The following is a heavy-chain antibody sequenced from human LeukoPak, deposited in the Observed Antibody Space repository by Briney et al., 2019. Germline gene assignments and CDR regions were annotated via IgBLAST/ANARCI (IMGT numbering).Heavy chain of an antibody. D-gene: IGHD3-10*01. V-gene: IGHV1-2*02. J-gene: IGHJ5*02. CDR1: GYTFTSYD. Sequence: ASVKVSCKASGYTFTSYDINWVRQAPGQGLEWMGWINPNSGGTNYAQKFQGRVTMTRDTSISTAYMELSRLRSDDTAVYYCARDQGRELLCLGDLLFNWFAPWAQGTLVTVSS. CDR3: ARDQGRELLCLGDLLFNWFAP. CDR2: INPNSGGT.